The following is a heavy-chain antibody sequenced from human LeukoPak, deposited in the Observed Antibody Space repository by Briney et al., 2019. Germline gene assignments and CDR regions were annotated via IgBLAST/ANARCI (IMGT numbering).Heavy chain of an antibody. CDR2: INSDGSRT. J-gene: IGHJ4*02. CDR1: GFTFSRYW. D-gene: IGHD5-12*01. V-gene: IGHV3-74*01. Sequence: GGSLRLSCAASGFTFSRYWMHWVRQAPGKGLVWVSRINSDGSRTTYADSVRGRFTISRDNAKNTLYLQMNSLRAEDTAVYYCARVEASGYDYGAFDYWGQGTLVTVSS. CDR3: ARVEASGYDYGAFDY.